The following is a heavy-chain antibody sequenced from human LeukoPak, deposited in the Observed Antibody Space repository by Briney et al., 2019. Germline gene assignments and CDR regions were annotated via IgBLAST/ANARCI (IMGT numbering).Heavy chain of an antibody. D-gene: IGHD3-22*01. CDR1: GFTFSTYN. V-gene: IGHV3-48*04. J-gene: IGHJ6*03. Sequence: GGSLRLSCAASGFTFSTYNMNWVRHAPGKGLEWISSISSSGTTIYYADSVKGRFTISRDNAKNSLYLQMNSLRAEDTAVYYCARAGYYYDSRSYYYMDVWGKGTTVTVSS. CDR3: ARAGYYYDSRSYYYMDV. CDR2: ISSSGTTI.